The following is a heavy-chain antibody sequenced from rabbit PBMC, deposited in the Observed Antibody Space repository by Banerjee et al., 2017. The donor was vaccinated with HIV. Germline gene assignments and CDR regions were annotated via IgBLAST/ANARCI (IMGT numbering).Heavy chain of an antibody. V-gene: IGHV1S45*01. Sequence: QEQLEESGGDLVKPEGSLTLTCTASGFSFSNKYVMCWVRQAPGKGLEWIACINTISGDTVYATWAKGRFTISKTSSTTVTLQMTSLTAADTATYFCAGDPWSGWNLWGPGTLVTVS. CDR1: GFSFSNKYV. J-gene: IGHJ4*01. CDR3: AGDPWSGWNL. D-gene: IGHD4-1*01. CDR2: INTISGDT.